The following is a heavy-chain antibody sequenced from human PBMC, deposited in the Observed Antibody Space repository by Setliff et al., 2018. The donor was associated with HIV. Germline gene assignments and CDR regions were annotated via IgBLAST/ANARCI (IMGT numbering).Heavy chain of an antibody. V-gene: IGHV4-34*01. J-gene: IGHJ4*02. D-gene: IGHD2-8*02. CDR1: GGSFSGYY. CDR3: VRHHPLPWLELYWFDF. CDR2: INHSGST. Sequence: PSETLSLTCAVYGGSFSGYYWSWIRQPPGKGLEWIGEINHSGSTNYNPSLKSRVTISVDTSKNQFSLKVKSVIVADTAVYYCVRHHPLPWLELYWFDFWGQGTRVTVSS.